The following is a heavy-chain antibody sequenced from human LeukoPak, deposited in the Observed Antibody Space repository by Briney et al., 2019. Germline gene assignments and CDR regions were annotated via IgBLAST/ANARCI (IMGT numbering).Heavy chain of an antibody. CDR1: GGSISSGSYY. D-gene: IGHD6-19*01. J-gene: IGHJ4*02. CDR2: IYTSWST. CDR3: ARGNPSLYSSGWYPFDY. V-gene: IGHV4-61*02. Sequence: SQTLSLTCTVSGGSISSGSYYWSWIRQPAGKGLEWIGRIYTSWSTNYNPSLKSRVTISVDTSKNQFSLKLSSVAAADTALYYCARGNPSLYSSGWYPFDYWGQGTLVTVSS.